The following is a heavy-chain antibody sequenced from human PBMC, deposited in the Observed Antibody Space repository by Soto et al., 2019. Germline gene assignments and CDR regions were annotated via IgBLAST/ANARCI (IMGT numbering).Heavy chain of an antibody. J-gene: IGHJ4*02. D-gene: IGHD1-1*01. Sequence: QVQLVESGGGVVQPGGSLRLSCAASAFSFSSYTMHWVRQAPGTGLEWVATISYDGSKTHYADSVRGRFPISRDKSNSSLFLQMDRLRPEDTAVYSCARDRYSSYFPPPSYLDSWGQGTLVTVSS. V-gene: IGHV3-30*04. CDR1: AFSFSSYT. CDR3: ARDRYSSYFPPPSYLDS. CDR2: ISYDGSKT.